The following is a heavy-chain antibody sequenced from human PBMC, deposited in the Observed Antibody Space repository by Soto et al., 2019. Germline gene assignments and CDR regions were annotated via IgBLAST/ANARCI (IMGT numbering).Heavy chain of an antibody. CDR1: GYTFSSYA. J-gene: IGHJ5*01. V-gene: IGHV1-3*01. CDR2: INAGNGDT. D-gene: IGHD2-15*01. Sequence: ASVKVSCKAFGYTFSSYAMHCVRQAPGQRLEWMGWINAGNGDTKYSQKLQGRVTITRDTSATTAYMELSSLRSEDTAVYYCARGSTGSAYSWFDSWGQGTLVTVSS. CDR3: ARGSTGSAYSWFDS.